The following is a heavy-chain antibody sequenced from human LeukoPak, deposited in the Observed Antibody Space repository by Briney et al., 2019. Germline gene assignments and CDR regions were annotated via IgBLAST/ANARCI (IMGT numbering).Heavy chain of an antibody. CDR2: ISAYNGNT. J-gene: IGHJ3*02. V-gene: IGHV1-18*01. Sequence: ASVKVSCKASGYTFTSYGISWVRQAPGQGLEWMGWISAYNGNTNYAQKLQGRVTMTTDTSTSTAYMELRSLRSDDTAVHYCASGRKWELRPNAFDIWGQGTMVTVSS. CDR3: ASGRKWELRPNAFDI. D-gene: IGHD1-26*01. CDR1: GYTFTSYG.